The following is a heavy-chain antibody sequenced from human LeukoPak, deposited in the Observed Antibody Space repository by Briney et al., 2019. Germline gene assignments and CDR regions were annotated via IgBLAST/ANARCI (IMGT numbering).Heavy chain of an antibody. D-gene: IGHD3-16*01. CDR3: AIGGTEVGY. Sequence: GESLKISCKASGYSFTSYSIGWVRQMPGKGLEWMGIIYPGDSATSNSTSFQGQFTIPDDKSISSAFHQWSSLKASDTAMYYCAIGGTEVGYWGQGTLVTVSS. J-gene: IGHJ4*01. CDR2: IYPGDSAT. CDR1: GYSFTSYS. V-gene: IGHV5-51*01.